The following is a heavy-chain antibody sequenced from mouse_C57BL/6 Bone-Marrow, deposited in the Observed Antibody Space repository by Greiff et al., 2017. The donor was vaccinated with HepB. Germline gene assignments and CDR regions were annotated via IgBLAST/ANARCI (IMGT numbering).Heavy chain of an antibody. CDR1: GYTFTSYW. CDR2: IHPNSGST. Sequence: VQLQQPGAELVKPGASVKLSCKASGYTFTSYWMHWVKQRPGQGLEWIGMIHPNSGSTNYNEKFKSKATLTVDKSSSTAYMQLSSLTSEDSAVYYCARSLYGNYLWFAYWGQGTLVTVSA. CDR3: ARSLYGNYLWFAY. V-gene: IGHV1-64*01. J-gene: IGHJ3*01. D-gene: IGHD2-1*01.